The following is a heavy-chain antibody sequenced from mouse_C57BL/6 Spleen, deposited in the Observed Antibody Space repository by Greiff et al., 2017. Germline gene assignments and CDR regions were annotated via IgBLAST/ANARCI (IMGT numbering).Heavy chain of an antibody. J-gene: IGHJ2*01. CDR1: GYAFSSSW. D-gene: IGHD2-2*01. V-gene: IGHV1-82*01. CDR3: ARGGYGYGGGYYFDY. Sequence: VQLQQSGPELVKPGASVKISCKASGYAFSSSWMNWVKQRPGKGLEWIGRIYPGDGDTNYNGKFKGKATLTADKSSSTAYMQLSSLTSEDSAVYFCARGGYGYGGGYYFDYWGQGTTLTVSS. CDR2: IYPGDGDT.